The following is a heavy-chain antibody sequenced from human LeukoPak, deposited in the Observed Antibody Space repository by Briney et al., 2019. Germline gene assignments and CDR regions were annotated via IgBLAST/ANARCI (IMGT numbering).Heavy chain of an antibody. D-gene: IGHD3-22*01. Sequence: PGGSLRLSCAASGFTFSSYAMSWVRQAPGKGLEWVSPISGSGGSTYYADYVKGRFTISRANSKNSLYLQMNSLRDEDTAVYYCAKGRSMIVVVMAFDIWGQGTMVTVSS. CDR3: AKGRSMIVVVMAFDI. V-gene: IGHV3-23*01. CDR1: GFTFSSYA. CDR2: ISGSGGST. J-gene: IGHJ3*02.